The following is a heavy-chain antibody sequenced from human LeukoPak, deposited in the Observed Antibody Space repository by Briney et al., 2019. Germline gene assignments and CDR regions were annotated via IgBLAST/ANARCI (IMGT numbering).Heavy chain of an antibody. CDR2: ISGSGGST. V-gene: IGHV3-23*01. J-gene: IGHJ4*02. CDR1: GFTFDDYG. CDR3: AKDRITMVRGVIIPI. Sequence: GGSLRLSCAASGFTFDDYGMSWVRQAPGKGLEWVSAISGSGGSTYYADSVKGRFTISRDNSKNTLYLQMNSLRAEDTAVYYCAKDRITMVRGVIIPIWGQGTLVTVSS. D-gene: IGHD3-10*01.